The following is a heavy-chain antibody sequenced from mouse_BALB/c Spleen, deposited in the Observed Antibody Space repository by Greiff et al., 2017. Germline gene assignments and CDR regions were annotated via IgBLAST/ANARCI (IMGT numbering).Heavy chain of an antibody. CDR1: GFTFSSFG. J-gene: IGHJ2*01. CDR3: ARYDYDSFDY. Sequence: EVKLEESGGGLVQPGGSRKLSCAASGFTFSSFGMHWVRQAPEKGLEWVAYISSGSSTIYYADTVKGRFTISRDNPKNTLFLQMTSLRSEDTAMYYCARYDYDSFDYWGQGTTLTVSS. D-gene: IGHD2-4*01. V-gene: IGHV5-17*02. CDR2: ISSGSSTI.